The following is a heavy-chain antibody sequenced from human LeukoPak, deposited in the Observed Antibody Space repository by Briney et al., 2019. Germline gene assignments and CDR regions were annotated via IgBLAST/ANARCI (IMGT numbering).Heavy chain of an antibody. V-gene: IGHV4-4*07. CDR1: GGSISSYY. CDR3: ARDSGTRGWLQSHFDY. CDR2: INTSGST. Sequence: PSETLSLTCSVSGGSISSYYWSWIRQPAGKGLEWIGRINTSGSTNYNPSLKSRVTMSVDTSKNQFSLKLSSVTAADTAVYYCARDSGTRGWLQSHFDYWGQGTLATVSS. J-gene: IGHJ4*02. D-gene: IGHD5-24*01.